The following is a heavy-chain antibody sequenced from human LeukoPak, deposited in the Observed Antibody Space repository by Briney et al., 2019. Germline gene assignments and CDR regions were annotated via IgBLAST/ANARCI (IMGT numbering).Heavy chain of an antibody. CDR3: TRRPKEPGFWSGYVDS. CDR1: GAIIKREGFN. D-gene: IGHD3-3*01. Sequence: PSETLSLTCSVSGAIIKREGFNWDWIGQPPGKGLEYIGSVFYNGNTYYNPSLESRVTISVDTSKNQFSLKLYSVTAADTAVYYCTRRPKEPGFWSGYVDSWGQGTLVTVSS. J-gene: IGHJ4*02. CDR2: VFYNGNT. V-gene: IGHV4-39*01.